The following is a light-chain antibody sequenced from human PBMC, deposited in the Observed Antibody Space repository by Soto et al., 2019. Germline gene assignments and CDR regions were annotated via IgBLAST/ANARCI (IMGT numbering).Light chain of an antibody. CDR1: SSDVGGYNY. CDR3: SSYTDSNTLV. V-gene: IGLV2-14*01. CDR2: EVA. J-gene: IGLJ2*01. Sequence: QSALTQPASVSGSHGQSITISCTGTSSDVGGYNYVSWYQQHPNKAPKLLIYEVASRPSGVSNRFSGSKSGNTASLTISGLQAEDEGDYYCSSYTDSNTLVFGGGTQLTVL.